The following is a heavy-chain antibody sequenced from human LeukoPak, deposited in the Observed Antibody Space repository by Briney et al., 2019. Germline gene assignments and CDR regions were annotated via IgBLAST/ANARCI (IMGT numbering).Heavy chain of an antibody. Sequence: GGSLRLSCAASGFTFNSYAMSWVRQAPGKGLEWVSAISGSGGSTYYADSVKGRFTISRDNSQNTLYLQMNSLRAEDTAVYYCAKDREMATIRALFDYWGQGTLVTVSS. D-gene: IGHD5-24*01. CDR3: AKDREMATIRALFDY. V-gene: IGHV3-23*01. CDR2: ISGSGGST. CDR1: GFTFNSYA. J-gene: IGHJ4*02.